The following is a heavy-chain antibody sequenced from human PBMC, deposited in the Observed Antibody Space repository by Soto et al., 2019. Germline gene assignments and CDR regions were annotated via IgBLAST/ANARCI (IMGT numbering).Heavy chain of an antibody. Sequence: QVQLVQSGAEVKKPGSSVKVSCKASGGTFSSYAISWVRQAPGQGLEWMGGIIPIFGTANYAQKFQRRVTITAAESTSTDYMELSSLSSEDTAVYYCARETGEAGNYYGMDVWGQGTTVTVSS. CDR3: ARETGEAGNYYGMDV. J-gene: IGHJ6*02. CDR2: IIPIFGTA. CDR1: GGTFSSYA. V-gene: IGHV1-69*12. D-gene: IGHD7-27*01.